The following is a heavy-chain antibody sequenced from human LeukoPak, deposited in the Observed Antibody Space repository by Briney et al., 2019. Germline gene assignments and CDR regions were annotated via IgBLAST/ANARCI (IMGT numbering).Heavy chain of an antibody. CDR2: INHSGST. CDR1: GGSFSGYY. Sequence: SETLSLTCAVYGGSFSGYYWSWIRQPPGKGLEWIGEINHSGSTNYNPSLKSRVTISVDTSKNQFSLKLSSVTAADTAVYYCAKSLLRLFRVGRAFDIWGQGTMVTVSS. CDR3: AKSLLRLFRVGRAFDI. J-gene: IGHJ3*02. V-gene: IGHV4-34*01. D-gene: IGHD2-15*01.